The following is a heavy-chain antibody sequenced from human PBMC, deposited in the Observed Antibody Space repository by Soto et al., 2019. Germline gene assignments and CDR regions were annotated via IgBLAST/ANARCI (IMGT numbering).Heavy chain of an antibody. CDR3: AKSPGMYYYDSSGYYHYDY. CDR1: GFTFSSYA. CDR2: ISGSGVST. V-gene: IGHV3-23*01. J-gene: IGHJ4*02. Sequence: EVQLLESGGGLAQPGGSLRLSCAASGFTFSSYAMSWVRQAPGKGLEWVSAISGSGVSTYYADSVKGRFTISRDNSKNPLYLQMNSLRADDTAVYYCAKSPGMYYYDSSGYYHYDYWGQGTLVTVSS. D-gene: IGHD3-22*01.